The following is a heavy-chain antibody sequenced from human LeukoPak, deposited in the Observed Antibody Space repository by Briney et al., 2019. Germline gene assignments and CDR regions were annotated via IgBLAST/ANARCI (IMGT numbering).Heavy chain of an antibody. CDR3: ARGPPFDY. CDR2: ISYDGSNK. J-gene: IGHJ4*02. CDR1: GFTFSSYA. Sequence: GGSLRLSCAASGFTFSSYAMHWVRQAPGKGLEWVAVISYDGSNKYYADSVKGRFTISRDNSKNTLYLQMNSLRAEDTAVYYCARGPPFDYWGQGTLVTVSS. V-gene: IGHV3-30*14.